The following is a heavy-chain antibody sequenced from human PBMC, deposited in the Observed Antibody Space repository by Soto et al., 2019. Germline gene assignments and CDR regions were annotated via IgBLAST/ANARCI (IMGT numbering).Heavy chain of an antibody. J-gene: IGHJ1*01. CDR2: IYYSGST. D-gene: IGHD4-17*01. CDR3: ASHGDYDYFQH. V-gene: IGHV4-59*08. CDR1: GGSISSYY. Sequence: SETLSLTCTVSGGSISSYYWSWIRQPPGKGLEWIGYIYYSGSTNYNPSLKSRVTISVDTSKNQFSLKLSSVTVADTAVYYCASHGDYDYFQHWGQGTLVTVSS.